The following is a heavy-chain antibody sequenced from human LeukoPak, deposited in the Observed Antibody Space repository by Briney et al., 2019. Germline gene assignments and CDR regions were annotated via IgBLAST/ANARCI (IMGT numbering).Heavy chain of an antibody. V-gene: IGHV3-23*01. CDR1: GLIFSNYA. CDR2: ISDFGSNT. CDR3: TKEISSYYPDY. J-gene: IGHJ4*02. Sequence: WGSLRLSCAASGLIFSNYAMSWVRQAPGKGLEWVSDISDFGSNTYYADSVKGRFTISRDNSRDTLYLQMNSLRAEDKAVYYCTKEISSYYPDYWGEGTLVTVSS.